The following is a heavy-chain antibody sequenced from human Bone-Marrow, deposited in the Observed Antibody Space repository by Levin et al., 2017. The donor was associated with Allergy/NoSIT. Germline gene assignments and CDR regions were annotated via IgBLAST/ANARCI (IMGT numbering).Heavy chain of an antibody. J-gene: IGHJ6*02. CDR3: ATAAAGTSVYYYYGMDV. V-gene: IGHV6-1*01. D-gene: IGHD6-13*01. CDR1: GDSVSSNSAA. CDR2: TYYRSKWYN. Sequence: SETLSLTCAISGDSVSSNSAAWNWIRQSPSRGLEWLGRTYYRSKWYNDYAVSVKSRITINPDTSKNQFSLQLNSVTPEDTAVYYCATAAAGTSVYYYYGMDVWGQGTTVTVSS.